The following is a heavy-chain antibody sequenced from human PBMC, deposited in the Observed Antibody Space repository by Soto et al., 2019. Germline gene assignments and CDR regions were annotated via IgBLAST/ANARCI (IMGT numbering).Heavy chain of an antibody. V-gene: IGHV3-21*01. CDR1: GFTFSSYS. CDR2: ISSSSSYI. D-gene: IGHD3-16*01. J-gene: IGHJ3*02. CDR3: AREFKRFEGSNAFDI. Sequence: GGSLRLSCAASGFTFSSYSMNWVRQAPGEGLEWVSSISSSSSYIYYADSVKGRFTISRDNAKNSLYLQMNSLRAEDTAVYYCAREFKRFEGSNAFDIWVQGTMVTVSS.